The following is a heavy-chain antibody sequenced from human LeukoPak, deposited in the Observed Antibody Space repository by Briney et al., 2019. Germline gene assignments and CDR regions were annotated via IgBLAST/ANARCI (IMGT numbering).Heavy chain of an antibody. Sequence: ASVKVSCQASGGTFSSYAISWVRQAPGQGLEWMGGIIPIFGTANYAQKFQGRVTITTDESTSTAYMELSSLRSEDTAVYYCARGVPYCSSTSCHMGYYFDYWGQGTLVTVSS. V-gene: IGHV1-69*05. CDR1: GGTFSSYA. J-gene: IGHJ4*02. D-gene: IGHD2-2*02. CDR2: IIPIFGTA. CDR3: ARGVPYCSSTSCHMGYYFDY.